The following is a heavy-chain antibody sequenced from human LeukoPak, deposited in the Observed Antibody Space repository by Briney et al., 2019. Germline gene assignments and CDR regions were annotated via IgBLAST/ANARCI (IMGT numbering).Heavy chain of an antibody. J-gene: IGHJ6*03. CDR1: GGSISSGSYY. CDR2: IYTSGST. D-gene: IGHD1-14*01. V-gene: IGHV4-61*02. Sequence: SETLSLTCTVSGGSISSGSYYWSWIRQPAGKGLEWIGRIYTSGSTNYNPSLKSRVTISVDTSKNQFSLKLSSATAADTAVYYCARVDVTPGALRYYYMDVWGKGTTVTVSS. CDR3: ARVDVTPGALRYYYMDV.